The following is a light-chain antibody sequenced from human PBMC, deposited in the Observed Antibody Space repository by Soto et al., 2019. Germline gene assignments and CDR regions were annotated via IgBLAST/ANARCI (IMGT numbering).Light chain of an antibody. CDR2: DVF. CDR3: NSYTSRSSGV. V-gene: IGLV2-14*01. CDR1: SSDVGGYHY. Sequence: QSVLTQPASVSGSPGQSITISCTGTSSDVGGYHYVSWYQPHPGKAPKLMIYDVFNRPPGVSKRFSGSKSGNTASLTISGLQAEDEADYYCNSYTSRSSGVFGTGT. J-gene: IGLJ1*01.